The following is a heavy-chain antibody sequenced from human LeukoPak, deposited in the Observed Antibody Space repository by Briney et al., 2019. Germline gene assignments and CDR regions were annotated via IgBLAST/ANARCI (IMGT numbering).Heavy chain of an antibody. D-gene: IGHD6-6*01. V-gene: IGHV3-7*04. J-gene: IGHJ4*02. CDR1: AFTFSNYW. CDR3: ARGGSDSDY. CDR2: IKQDGSDE. Sequence: GRSLRLSCHASAFTFSNYWMTWVRQAPGEGLEWVANIKQDGSDENYVDSVKGRFTISRDNSKNSLYLQMDSLRAEDTGVSYCARGGSDSDYWGQGTLVTVSS.